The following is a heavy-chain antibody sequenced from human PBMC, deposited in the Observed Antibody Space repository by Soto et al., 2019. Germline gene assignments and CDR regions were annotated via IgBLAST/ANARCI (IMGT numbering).Heavy chain of an antibody. CDR2: INHSGST. Sequence: QVQLQQWGAGLLKPSETLSLTCAVYGGSFSGYYWSWIRQPPGKGLEWIGEINHSGSTNYNPSLKSRVTISVDTSKNQLSLKLSSVTAADTAVYYCARGASGYYDSSGYYSPYYFDYWGQGTLVTVSS. D-gene: IGHD3-22*01. J-gene: IGHJ4*02. V-gene: IGHV4-34*01. CDR1: GGSFSGYY. CDR3: ARGASGYYDSSGYYSPYYFDY.